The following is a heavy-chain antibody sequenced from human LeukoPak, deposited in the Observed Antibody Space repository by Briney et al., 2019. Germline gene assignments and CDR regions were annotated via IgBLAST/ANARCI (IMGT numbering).Heavy chain of an antibody. J-gene: IGHJ6*03. CDR2: IDSNGDRT. CDR3: ARVMPGVATSYMDV. CDR1: GLRIDSFA. V-gene: IGHV3-64*01. Sequence: GGSLRLSCADSGLRIDSFAMLWVRQAPGKGLAYVSAIDSNGDRTYYANSVKGRFTVSRDNSSDSFFLEMGSLIAEGMALYYCARVMPGVATSYMDVWGKGTTVTVSS. D-gene: IGHD5-12*01.